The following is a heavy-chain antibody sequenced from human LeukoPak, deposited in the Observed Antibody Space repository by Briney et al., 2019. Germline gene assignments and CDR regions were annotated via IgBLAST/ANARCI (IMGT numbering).Heavy chain of an antibody. Sequence: SETLSLTCTVSGGSISSYYWSWIRQPPGKGLEWIGNIYYSGSTYYNESLESRVTISIDTSMNQFSLKLNSVTAADTAMYYCAKSGGYGLIDYWGQGTLVTVSS. V-gene: IGHV4-59*04. CDR3: AKSGGYGLIDY. D-gene: IGHD1-26*01. CDR1: GGSISSYY. J-gene: IGHJ4*02. CDR2: IYYSGST.